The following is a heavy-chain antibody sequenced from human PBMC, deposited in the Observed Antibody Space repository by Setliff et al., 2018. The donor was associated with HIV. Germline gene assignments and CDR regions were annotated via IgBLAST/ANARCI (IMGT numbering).Heavy chain of an antibody. CDR2: INPTGGGP. D-gene: IGHD3-10*01. CDR1: GYTFTNYY. Sequence: ASVKVSCKASGYTFTNYYIHWVRQAPGQGLQWMGLINPTGGGPRYAQKFRGRLTMSSDTSTSTVYLELRSLRSEDTAVYLCASKGGSENFPDSDAFDIWGLGTLVTVSS. V-gene: IGHV1-46*01. J-gene: IGHJ3*02. CDR3: ASKGGSENFPDSDAFDI.